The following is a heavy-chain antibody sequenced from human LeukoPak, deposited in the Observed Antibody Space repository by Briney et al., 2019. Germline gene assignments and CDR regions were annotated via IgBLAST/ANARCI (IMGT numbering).Heavy chain of an antibody. V-gene: IGHV4-59*01. J-gene: IGHJ2*01. D-gene: IGHD3-9*01. CDR1: GGSISSYY. CDR2: IYYSGST. Sequence: NPSETLSLTCTVSGGSISSYYWSWIRQPPGKGLEWIGYIYYSGSTNYNPSLKSRVTISVDTSKNQFSLKLSSVTAADTAVYYCARSAEVLRYFDWLKNWYFDLWGRGTLVTVSS. CDR3: ARSAEVLRYFDWLKNWYFDL.